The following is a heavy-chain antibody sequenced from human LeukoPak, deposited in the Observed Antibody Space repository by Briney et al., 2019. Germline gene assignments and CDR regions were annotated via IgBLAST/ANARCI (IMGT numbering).Heavy chain of an antibody. CDR3: ARDLGSVGYTYGY. CDR2: ISSSSSTI. D-gene: IGHD5-18*01. Sequence: PGGSLRLSCAASGFTFSSYSMNWVRQAPGKGLEWVSYISSSSSTICYVDSVKGRFTISRDNAKNSLYLQMNSLRVEDTAVYYCARDLGSVGYTYGYWGQGTLVTVSS. J-gene: IGHJ4*02. V-gene: IGHV3-48*04. CDR1: GFTFSSYS.